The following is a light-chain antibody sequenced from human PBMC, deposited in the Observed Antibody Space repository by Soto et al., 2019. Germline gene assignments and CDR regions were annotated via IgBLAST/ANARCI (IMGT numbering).Light chain of an antibody. Sequence: DIQMTQSPSSLSASIEDRVTITCRTSQAINNYLAWYQQQPGKVHKLLIYAASTLHSVVPSRFSGSGSGADFTLTISSLQPEDVAACYCQKYDYPPFTFGPGTKVHIK. J-gene: IGKJ3*01. CDR1: QAINNY. CDR2: AAS. CDR3: QKYDYPPFT. V-gene: IGKV1-27*01.